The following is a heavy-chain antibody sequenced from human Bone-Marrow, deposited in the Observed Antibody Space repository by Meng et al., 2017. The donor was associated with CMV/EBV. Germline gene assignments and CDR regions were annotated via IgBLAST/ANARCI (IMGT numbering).Heavy chain of an antibody. Sequence: GESLKISCVASGFTFSSFWMSWVRQAPGRGLEWVANIKQDGSAKNYVDSVKGRFTISRDNAKNSLYLQMNSLRDEDTAVYYCANYYAASGYFKWGQGTLVTVSS. CDR2: IKQDGSAK. CDR1: GFTFSSFW. CDR3: ANYYAASGYFK. D-gene: IGHD3-22*01. V-gene: IGHV3-7*01. J-gene: IGHJ4*02.